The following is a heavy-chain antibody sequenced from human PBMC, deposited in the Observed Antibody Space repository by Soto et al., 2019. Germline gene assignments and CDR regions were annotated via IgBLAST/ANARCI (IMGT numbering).Heavy chain of an antibody. V-gene: IGHV3-15*04. Sequence: AGSLRLSCVASGFTFNYPWMTWVRQAPGKGLEWVGRIESKTEGVTTDYATPVKGRFTISRDESKDTLYLQMDSLKTEDTAVYYCSTAIGWYDPYGMDVWGHGTTVTVSS. J-gene: IGHJ6*02. CDR2: IESKTEGVTT. D-gene: IGHD6-19*01. CDR3: STAIGWYDPYGMDV. CDR1: GFTFNYPW.